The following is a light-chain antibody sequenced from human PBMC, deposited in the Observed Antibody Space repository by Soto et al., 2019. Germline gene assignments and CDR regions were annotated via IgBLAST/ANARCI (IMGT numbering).Light chain of an antibody. J-gene: IGLJ2*01. CDR3: NSYTSSSTLV. V-gene: IGLV2-14*01. CDR2: GVS. CDR1: SSDVGGYNY. Sequence: QSALTQPASVSGSPGQSITISCTGTSSDVGGYNYVSWYQHHPGKAPKLMIYGVSDRPSGVSNRFSGSKSGNTASLTISGLQAEDEADYYCNSYTSSSTLVFGGGTKVTVL.